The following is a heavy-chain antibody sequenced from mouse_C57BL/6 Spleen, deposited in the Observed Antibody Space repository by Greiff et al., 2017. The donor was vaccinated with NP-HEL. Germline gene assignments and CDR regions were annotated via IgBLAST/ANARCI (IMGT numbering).Heavy chain of an antibody. D-gene: IGHD1-1*01. CDR1: GFTFSSYA. J-gene: IGHJ3*01. CDR2: ISSGGDYI. Sequence: DVMLVESGEGLVKPGGSLKLSCAASGFTFSSYAMSWVRQTPEKRLEWVAYISSGGDYIYYADTVKGRFTISRDNARNTLYLQMSSLKSEDTAMYYCTRDGPYYYGSSPFAYWGQGTLVTVSA. CDR3: TRDGPYYYGSSPFAY. V-gene: IGHV5-9-1*02.